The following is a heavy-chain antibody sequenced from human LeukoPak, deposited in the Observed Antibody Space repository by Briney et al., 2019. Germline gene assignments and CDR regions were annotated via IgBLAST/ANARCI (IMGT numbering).Heavy chain of an antibody. CDR1: GFTFSSYA. J-gene: IGHJ1*01. Sequence: PGGSLRLSCAASGFTFSSYAMHWVRQAPGKGLEWVVVISYDGSNKYYADSVKGRFTISRDNSKNTLYLQMNSLRAEDTAVYYCARDFGTPSYYDSSGYKHWGQGTLVTVSS. V-gene: IGHV3-30-3*01. D-gene: IGHD3-22*01. CDR3: ARDFGTPSYYDSSGYKH. CDR2: ISYDGSNK.